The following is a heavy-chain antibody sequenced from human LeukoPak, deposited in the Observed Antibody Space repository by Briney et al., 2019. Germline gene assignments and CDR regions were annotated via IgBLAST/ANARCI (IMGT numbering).Heavy chain of an antibody. CDR2: ISSSGGAI. Sequence: GGSLRLSCAASGFTFSCCAMIWVRQAPGKALEWVSAISSSGGAIFYADSVRGRFTISRDNSKKTLSLQMSSLRVEDTAVYYCANGVRGNYYGMDVWGQGTTVTVSS. CDR1: GFTFSCCA. CDR3: ANGVRGNYYGMDV. D-gene: IGHD3-10*01. V-gene: IGHV3-23*01. J-gene: IGHJ6*02.